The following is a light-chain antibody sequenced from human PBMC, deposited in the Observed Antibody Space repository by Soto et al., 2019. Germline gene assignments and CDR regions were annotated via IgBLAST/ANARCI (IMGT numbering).Light chain of an antibody. CDR2: KAS. CDR1: QSISSW. Sequence: DIQMTQSPSTLSAFVGDRVTITCRASQSISSWLAWYQQKPGKAPNLLIYKASSLESGVPSRFSGSGSGTEFTLTVSSLQPDDVATYYCQEYGGYSSWTFGQGTKV. J-gene: IGKJ1*01. CDR3: QEYGGYSSWT. V-gene: IGKV1-5*03.